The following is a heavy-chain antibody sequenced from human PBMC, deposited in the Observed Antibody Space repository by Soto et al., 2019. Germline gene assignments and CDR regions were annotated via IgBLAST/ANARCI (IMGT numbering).Heavy chain of an antibody. J-gene: IGHJ5*02. V-gene: IGHV5-51*01. D-gene: IGHD6-13*01. CDR2: IHPGDSDT. CDR1: GYSFTSYW. CDR3: AIGYSSSWYHPRNNWFDP. Sequence: GESLKISCKGSGYSFTSYWIGWVRQMPGKGLEWMGIIHPGDSDTRYSPSFQGQVTISADKSISTAYLQWSSLKASDTAMYYCAIGYSSSWYHPRNNWFDPWGQGTLVTVSS.